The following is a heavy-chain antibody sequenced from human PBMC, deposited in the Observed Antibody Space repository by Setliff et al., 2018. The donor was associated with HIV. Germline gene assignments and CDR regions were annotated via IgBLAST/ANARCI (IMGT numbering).Heavy chain of an antibody. Sequence: SETLSLTCTVPGGSISSYYWRWIRQPPGKGLEWIGYIYTSGSVNYNPSLNSRVTISVDTSKNQFSLKVNSVTAADTAVYYCARSPRIGVAGEFEYWGQGTLVTVSS. CDR3: ARSPRIGVAGEFEY. V-gene: IGHV4-4*09. J-gene: IGHJ4*02. D-gene: IGHD6-19*01. CDR2: IYTSGSV. CDR1: GGSISSYY.